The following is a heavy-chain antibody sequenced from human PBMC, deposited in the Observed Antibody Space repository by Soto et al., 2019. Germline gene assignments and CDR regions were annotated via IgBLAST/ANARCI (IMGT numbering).Heavy chain of an antibody. CDR1: GFTFDDYA. CDR2: ISWNSGSI. Sequence: LRXSCAASGFTFDDYAMHWVRQAPGKGLEWVSGISWNSGSIGYADSVKGRFTISRDNAKNSLYLQMNSLRAEDTALYYCAKDLNYGGNSGPFYYWGQGTLVTVSS. CDR3: AKDLNYGGNSGPFYY. D-gene: IGHD4-17*01. J-gene: IGHJ4*02. V-gene: IGHV3-9*01.